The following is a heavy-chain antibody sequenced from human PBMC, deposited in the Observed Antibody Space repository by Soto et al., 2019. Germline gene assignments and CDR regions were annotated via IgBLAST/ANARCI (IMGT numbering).Heavy chain of an antibody. V-gene: IGHV3-33*01. Sequence: QVQLVESGGGVVQPGRSLRLSCAASGFTFSSYGMHWVRQAPGKGLEWVAVIWYDGSNKYYADSVKGRFTISRDNSNNTLYLQMNSLRAEDTAVYYCARPIYAVAVAGTGGYYYGMDVWGQGTTVTVSS. J-gene: IGHJ6*02. CDR1: GFTFSSYG. CDR3: ARPIYAVAVAGTGGYYYGMDV. CDR2: IWYDGSNK. D-gene: IGHD6-19*01.